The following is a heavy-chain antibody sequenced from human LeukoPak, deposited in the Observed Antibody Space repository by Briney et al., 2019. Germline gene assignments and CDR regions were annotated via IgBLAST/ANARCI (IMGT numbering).Heavy chain of an antibody. D-gene: IGHD3-3*01. J-gene: IGHJ6*03. CDR1: GFTFDDYA. Sequence: GGSLRLSCAASGFTFDDYAMHWVRRAPGKGLEWVSLISWDGGSTYYADSVKGRFTISRDNSKNSLYLQMNSLRAEDTALYYCAKDGYDFWSGYYTLEYYYYMDVWGKGTTVTVSS. CDR2: ISWDGGST. V-gene: IGHV3-43D*03. CDR3: AKDGYDFWSGYYTLEYYYYMDV.